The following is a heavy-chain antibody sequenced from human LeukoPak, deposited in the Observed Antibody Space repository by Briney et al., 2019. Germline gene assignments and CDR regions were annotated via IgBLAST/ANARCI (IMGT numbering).Heavy chain of an antibody. J-gene: IGHJ4*02. D-gene: IGHD3-22*01. CDR1: GGSISSYY. CDR3: ARAKYYYDSSGYSFDY. V-gene: IGHV4-59*01. Sequence: KPSETLSLTCTVSGGSISSYYWSWIRQPPGKGLEWIGYIYYSGSTNYNPSLKSRVTISVDTSKNQFSLKLSSVTAADTAVYYCARAKYYYDSSGYSFDYWGQGTLVTVSS. CDR2: IYYSGST.